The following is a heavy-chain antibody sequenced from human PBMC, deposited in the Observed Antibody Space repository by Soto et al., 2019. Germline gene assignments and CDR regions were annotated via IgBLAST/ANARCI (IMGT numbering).Heavy chain of an antibody. J-gene: IGHJ6*02. CDR3: ARRGRGIAVAGSYYYYGMDV. CDR1: GGSFSGYY. Sequence: SETLSLTCAVYGGSFSGYYWSWIRQPPGKGLEWTGYIYYSGSTNYNPSLKSRVTISVDTSKNQFSLKLSSVTAADTAVYYCARRGRGIAVAGSYYYYGMDVWGQGTTVTVSS. D-gene: IGHD6-19*01. V-gene: IGHV4-59*01. CDR2: IYYSGST.